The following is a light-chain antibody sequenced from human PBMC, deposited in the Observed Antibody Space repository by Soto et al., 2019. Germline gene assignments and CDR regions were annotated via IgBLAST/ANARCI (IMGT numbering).Light chain of an antibody. CDR1: QSVSSSY. V-gene: IGKV3-20*01. CDR3: QQYGSSLFT. CDR2: GAS. J-gene: IGKJ3*01. Sequence: EIVLTQSPSTLSLSPGERATLSCRASQSVSSSYLAWYQQKPGQAPRLLIYGASSRATGIPDRFSGSGSGTAFTLTISRLEPEDFAVYYCQQYGSSLFTFGPGTKVDIK.